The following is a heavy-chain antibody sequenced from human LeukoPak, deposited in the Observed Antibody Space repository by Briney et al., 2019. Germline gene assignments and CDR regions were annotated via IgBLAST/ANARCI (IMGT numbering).Heavy chain of an antibody. Sequence: ASVKVSCKASGYTFTSYGISWVRQAPGQGLEWMGWISAYNGNTNYAQKLQGRVTMTTDTSTSTAYMELRSLRSDDTAVYYCAMVPAAISGGGWFDPWGQGTLVTVSS. J-gene: IGHJ5*02. V-gene: IGHV1-18*01. CDR3: AMVPAAISGGGWFDP. D-gene: IGHD2-2*02. CDR1: GYTFTSYG. CDR2: ISAYNGNT.